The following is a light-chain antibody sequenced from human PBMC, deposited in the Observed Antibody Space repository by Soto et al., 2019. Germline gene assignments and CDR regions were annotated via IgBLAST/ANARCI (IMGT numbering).Light chain of an antibody. V-gene: IGKV3-15*01. Sequence: EIVMTQSPATLSVSPGERATLSCRASQSVSSNLAWYQQKPGQAPMLLIYDASTRAPGIPARFSGSGSGTEFTLTISSLQSEDFAVYYCQQYSAWWTFGQGTTVEIK. CDR1: QSVSSN. CDR3: QQYSAWWT. J-gene: IGKJ1*01. CDR2: DAS.